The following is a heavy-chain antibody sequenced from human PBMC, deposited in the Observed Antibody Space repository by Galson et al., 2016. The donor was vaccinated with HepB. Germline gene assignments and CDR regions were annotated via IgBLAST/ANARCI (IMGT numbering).Heavy chain of an antibody. D-gene: IGHD1-26*01. CDR3: AKDGRSGYPPSYFAGYYFDY. J-gene: IGHJ4*02. Sequence: SLRLSCAASGFTFSSYAMSWVRQAPGKGLEWVSAISGSGGSTYYADSVKGRFTISRDNSKNTLYLQMNSLRAEDTAVYSLAKDGRSGYPPSYFAGYYFDYWGQGTLVTVSS. CDR1: GFTFSSYA. V-gene: IGHV3-23*01. CDR2: ISGSGGST.